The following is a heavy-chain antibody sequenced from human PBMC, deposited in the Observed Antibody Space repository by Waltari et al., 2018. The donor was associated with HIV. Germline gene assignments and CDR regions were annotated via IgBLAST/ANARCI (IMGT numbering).Heavy chain of an antibody. D-gene: IGHD6-6*01. V-gene: IGHV3-21*02. J-gene: IGHJ5*02. Sequence: EVQLVESGGGPVKPGESLRLSCVTSGFIFHTYSMNWVRQAPGKGPEWVSSISSSGNFKNYADSVKGRFTISRDNAENSLYLQMNGLRAEDAAIYYCARDSRGSTWSLNWFDPWGQGTLVTVSS. CDR2: ISSSGNFK. CDR1: GFIFHTYS. CDR3: ARDSRGSTWSLNWFDP.